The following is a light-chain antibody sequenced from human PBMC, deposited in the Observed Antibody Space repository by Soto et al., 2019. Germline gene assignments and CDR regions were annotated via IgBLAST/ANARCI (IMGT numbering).Light chain of an antibody. Sequence: DIQMTQSPSTLSASLGDRATITCRASQSISSWLAWYQQKPGKAPKLLIYDASSLESGVPSRFSGSGSGTEFTLTISSLQPDDFATYYCQQYNSYTWTFGQGTKVDIK. V-gene: IGKV1-5*01. CDR2: DAS. J-gene: IGKJ1*01. CDR3: QQYNSYTWT. CDR1: QSISSW.